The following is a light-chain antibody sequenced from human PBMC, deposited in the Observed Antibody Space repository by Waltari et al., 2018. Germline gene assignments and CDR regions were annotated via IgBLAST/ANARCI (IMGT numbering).Light chain of an antibody. Sequence: EIVLTQSPGTLSLSPGERATLSCRASQSVGRTLAWDQQRPGQAPRLLIYGASSRAADIPDRFAGSGSGTDFSLTINRLEPEDFAVYYCQHYLRLPVSFGQGTKVEIK. J-gene: IGKJ1*01. CDR2: GAS. CDR3: QHYLRLPVS. CDR1: QSVGRT. V-gene: IGKV3-20*01.